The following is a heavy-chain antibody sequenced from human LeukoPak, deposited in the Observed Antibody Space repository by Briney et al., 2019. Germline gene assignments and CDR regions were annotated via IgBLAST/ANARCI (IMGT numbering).Heavy chain of an antibody. V-gene: IGHV3-9*01. Sequence: GGSLRLSCAASGFTFDDYAMHWVRQAPGKGLEWVSGISWNSGSIGYADSVKGRFAISRDNAKNSLYLQMNSLRAEDTALYYCAKDERRYCSSTSCSYFDYWGQGTLVTVSS. J-gene: IGHJ4*02. CDR2: ISWNSGSI. CDR3: AKDERRYCSSTSCSYFDY. CDR1: GFTFDDYA. D-gene: IGHD2-2*01.